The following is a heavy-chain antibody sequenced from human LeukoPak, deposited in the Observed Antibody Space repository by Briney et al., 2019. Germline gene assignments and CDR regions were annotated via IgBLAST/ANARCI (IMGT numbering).Heavy chain of an antibody. CDR1: GGSISSSNW. CDR2: IYHSGST. J-gene: IGHJ4*02. D-gene: IGHD6-13*01. V-gene: IGHV4-4*02. Sequence: PSETLSLTCAVSGGSISSSNWWSWVRQPPGKGLEWIGEIYHSGSTNYNPSLKSRVTISVDKSKNQFSLKLSSVTAADTAVYYCARESTSGIAAAGALDYWGQGTLVTVSS. CDR3: ARESTSGIAAAGALDY.